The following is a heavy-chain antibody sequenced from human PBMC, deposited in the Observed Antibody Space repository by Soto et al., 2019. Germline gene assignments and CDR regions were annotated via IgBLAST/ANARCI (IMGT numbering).Heavy chain of an antibody. Sequence: EVQLVESGGGLVQPGGSLRVSCAASGFTFTSYWMSWVRQAPGKGLEWVANIKEDGSAKYYLDSVKGRFTISRDNAENSLYLQMSSLRAEDTAVYYCAREDFYRFDYWGQGNLVTVSS. CDR2: IKEDGSAK. J-gene: IGHJ4*02. CDR3: AREDFYRFDY. V-gene: IGHV3-7*01. CDR1: GFTFTSYW.